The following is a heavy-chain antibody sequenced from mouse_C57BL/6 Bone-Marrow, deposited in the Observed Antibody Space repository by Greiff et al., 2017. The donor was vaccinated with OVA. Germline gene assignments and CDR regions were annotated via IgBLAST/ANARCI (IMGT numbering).Heavy chain of an antibody. CDR1: GYTFTDHT. Sequence: VQLQQSDAELVKPGASVKISCKVSGYTFTDHTIHWVKQRPEQGLEWIGYIYPRDGSTKYTEKLKGKATLTADKSASTSYMQLNSLTSEDSAVYFCARSPYDDYDGYFDYWGKGTTLTVSS. CDR2: IYPRDGST. J-gene: IGHJ2*01. CDR3: ARSPYDDYDGYFDY. V-gene: IGHV1-78*01. D-gene: IGHD2-4*01.